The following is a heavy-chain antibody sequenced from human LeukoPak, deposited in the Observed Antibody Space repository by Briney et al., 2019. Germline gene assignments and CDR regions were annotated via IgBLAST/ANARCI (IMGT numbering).Heavy chain of an antibody. D-gene: IGHD5-18*01. V-gene: IGHV3-23*01. CDR3: AKGYTFGPNWFDP. CDR2: ISGSDGGT. Sequence: GSLRLSCAASGFTFSSYAMSWVRQAPEKGLEWVSAISGSDGGTYYADSVKGRFTISRDNSKNMLSLQMNTLRAEDTAIYYCAKGYTFGPNWFDPWGQGTLVTVSS. CDR1: GFTFSSYA. J-gene: IGHJ5*02.